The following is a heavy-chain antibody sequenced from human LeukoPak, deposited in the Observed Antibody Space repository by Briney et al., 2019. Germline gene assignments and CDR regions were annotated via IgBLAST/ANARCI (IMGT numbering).Heavy chain of an antibody. Sequence: GGSLRLSCAASGFTFSSYAMHWVRQAPGKGLEWVAVISYDGSNKYYADSVKGRFTISRDNSKNTLYLQMNSLRAEDTAVYYCARGSRYGDYPYYCDFWGQGTLVTVSS. CDR3: ARGSRYGDYPYYCDF. CDR2: ISYDGSNK. CDR1: GFTFSSYA. J-gene: IGHJ4*02. V-gene: IGHV3-30*04. D-gene: IGHD4-17*01.